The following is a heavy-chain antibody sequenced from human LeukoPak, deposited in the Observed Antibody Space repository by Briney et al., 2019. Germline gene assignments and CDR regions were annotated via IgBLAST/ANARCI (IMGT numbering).Heavy chain of an antibody. CDR2: IRYDGSNK. V-gene: IGHV3-30*02. J-gene: IGHJ4*02. Sequence: SGGSLRLSCAASGFTFSSYGMHWVRQAPGKGLEWVAFIRYDGSNKYYADSVKGRFTISRDNSKNTLYLQMNSLRAEDTAVYYCARDRCTNGVCSLFDYWGQGTLVTVSS. CDR3: ARDRCTNGVCSLFDY. D-gene: IGHD2-8*01. CDR1: GFTFSSYG.